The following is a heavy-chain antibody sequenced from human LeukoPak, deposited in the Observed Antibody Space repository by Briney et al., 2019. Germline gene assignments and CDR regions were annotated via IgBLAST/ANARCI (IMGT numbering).Heavy chain of an antibody. CDR3: ARQKSGSLDY. Sequence: SETLSLTCAVSGGSISSSNWWSWVRQPPGKGLEWIGEIYHSGSTYYNPSLKSRVTISVDTSKNQFSLKLSSVTAADTAVYYCARQKSGSLDYWGQGTLVTVSS. CDR1: GGSISSSNW. CDR2: IYHSGST. D-gene: IGHD1-26*01. V-gene: IGHV4-4*02. J-gene: IGHJ4*02.